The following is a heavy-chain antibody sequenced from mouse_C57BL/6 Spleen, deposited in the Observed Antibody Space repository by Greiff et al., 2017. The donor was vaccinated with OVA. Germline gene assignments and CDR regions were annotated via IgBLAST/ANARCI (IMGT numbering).Heavy chain of an antibody. CDR1: GYSITSGYY. J-gene: IGHJ4*01. D-gene: IGHD2-2*01. V-gene: IGHV3-6*01. CDR3: ASYYGYDYAMDY. CDR2: ISYDGSN. Sequence: EVHLVESGPGLVKPSQSLSLTCSVTGYSITSGYYWNWIRQFPGNKLEWMGYISYDGSNNYNPSLKNRISITRDTSKNQFFLKLNSVTTEDTATYYCASYYGYDYAMDYWGQGTSVTVSS.